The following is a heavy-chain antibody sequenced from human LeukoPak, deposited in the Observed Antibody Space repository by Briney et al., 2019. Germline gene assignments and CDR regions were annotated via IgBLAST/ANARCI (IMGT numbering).Heavy chain of an antibody. D-gene: IGHD3-22*01. CDR2: ISSSSSTI. V-gene: IGHV3-48*01. J-gene: IGHJ4*02. CDR3: ARGAYYYED. CDR1: GFTFSSHS. Sequence: GGSPRLSCAASGFTFSSHSMNWVRQAPGKGLEWVSYISSSSSTIYYADSVKGRFTISRDNAKNSLYLQMNSLRAEDTAVYYCARGAYYYEDWGQGTLVAVSS.